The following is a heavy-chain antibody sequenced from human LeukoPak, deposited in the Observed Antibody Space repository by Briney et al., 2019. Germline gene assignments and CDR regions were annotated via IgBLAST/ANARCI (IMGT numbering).Heavy chain of an antibody. V-gene: IGHV3-23*01. CDR1: GFTFSSYA. D-gene: IGHD3-22*01. CDR3: ANDLTYYYDSSGYPDY. Sequence: GGSLRHSCAASGFTFSSYAMSWVRQAPGKGLEWVSGISGSGDSTYYADSVKGRFTISRDNSKNTLYLQVNSLRAEDAAVYYCANDLTYYYDSSGYPDYWGQGTLVTVSS. CDR2: ISGSGDST. J-gene: IGHJ4*02.